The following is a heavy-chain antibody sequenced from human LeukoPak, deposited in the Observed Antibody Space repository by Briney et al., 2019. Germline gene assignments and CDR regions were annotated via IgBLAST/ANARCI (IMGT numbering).Heavy chain of an antibody. CDR3: SRGNWGSSGGHC. V-gene: IGHV3-7*01. D-gene: IGHD7-27*01. CDR1: GFTFNNYW. CDR2: IKEDGSDK. Sequence: GGSLRLSCAASGFTFNNYWVIWVRQAPGKGLEWVANIKEDGSDKRYADSVKGRFTIFRDNAENSVYLQMNSLRAEDTAVYYCSRGNWGSSGGHCWGQGTLVTVSS. J-gene: IGHJ4*02.